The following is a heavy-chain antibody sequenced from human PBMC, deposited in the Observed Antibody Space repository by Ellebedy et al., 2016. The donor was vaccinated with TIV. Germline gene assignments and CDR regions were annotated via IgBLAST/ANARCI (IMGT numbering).Heavy chain of an antibody. J-gene: IGHJ3*02. CDR3: ARVTEVVTILDALDI. V-gene: IGHV3-7*01. Sequence: GESLKISCAASGLTFSNYWMSWVRQAPGKGLEWVANIKEDGSEKYYVDSVMGRFTISRDNAKNSLYLQMNSLRAEDTAVYYCARVTEVVTILDALDIWGQGTMVTVSS. CDR1: GLTFSNYW. D-gene: IGHD3-22*01. CDR2: IKEDGSEK.